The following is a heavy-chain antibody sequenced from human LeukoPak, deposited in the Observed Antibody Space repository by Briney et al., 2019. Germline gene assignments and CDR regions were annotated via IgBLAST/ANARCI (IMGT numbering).Heavy chain of an antibody. J-gene: IGHJ5*02. CDR3: VRDPFFSVP. Sequence: QTGGSLRLSCAVSGFTITNHWMSWVRQAPGKGLEWVANIKQDGSEKYYVDSVKGRFTISRDNGKNSLYLQMNSLRVEDTALYYCVRDPFFSVPWGQGTLVTVSS. D-gene: IGHD2/OR15-2a*01. CDR1: GFTITNHW. CDR2: IKQDGSEK. V-gene: IGHV3-7*01.